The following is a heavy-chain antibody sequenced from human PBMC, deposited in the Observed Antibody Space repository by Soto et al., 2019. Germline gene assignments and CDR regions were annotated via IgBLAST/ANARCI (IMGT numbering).Heavy chain of an antibody. V-gene: IGHV4-31*03. D-gene: IGHD3-22*01. CDR1: GDSISNGRYY. CDR2: ISYNGRP. Sequence: TLSLTCTVSGDSISNGRYYWSWIRQHPGKGLEWIGYISYNGRPFYNPSLESRLTLSLDTSENQFSLKLSSVSAADTAIYYSARAREYYDSEFDPWGQGTLVTVSS. CDR3: ARAREYYDSEFDP. J-gene: IGHJ5*02.